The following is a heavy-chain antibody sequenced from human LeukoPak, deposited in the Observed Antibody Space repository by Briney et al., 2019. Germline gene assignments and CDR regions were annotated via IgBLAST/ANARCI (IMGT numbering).Heavy chain of an antibody. D-gene: IGHD3-3*01. V-gene: IGHV3-9*01. CDR1: GFTFDDYA. CDR3: AKDATRIRIFGDAFDI. CDR2: IHWNSGRT. Sequence: PGRSLRLSCAASGFTFDDYAMHWGRLVPGKGLEWVSGIHWNSGRTGYADSVKGRFIISRDNAKDSLYLQMNSLRAEDTALYYCAKDATRIRIFGDAFDIWGQGTMVTVSS. J-gene: IGHJ3*02.